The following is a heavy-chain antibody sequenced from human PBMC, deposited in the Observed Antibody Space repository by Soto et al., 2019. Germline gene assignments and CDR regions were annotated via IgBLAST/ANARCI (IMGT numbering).Heavy chain of an antibody. D-gene: IGHD2-15*01. Sequence: GGSLRLSCAASGFTFSSYGMHWVRQAPGKGLEWVAVISYDGSNKYYADSVKGRFTISRDNSKNTLYLQMNSLRAEDTAVYYCAKDYCSGGSCSRNYYYYMDVWGKGTTVTVSS. CDR2: ISYDGSNK. CDR1: GFTFSSYG. CDR3: AKDYCSGGSCSRNYYYYMDV. J-gene: IGHJ6*03. V-gene: IGHV3-30*18.